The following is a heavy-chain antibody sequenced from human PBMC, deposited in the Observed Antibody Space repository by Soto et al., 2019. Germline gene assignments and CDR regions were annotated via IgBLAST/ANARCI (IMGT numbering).Heavy chain of an antibody. J-gene: IGHJ3*02. CDR3: AKRAYCSSTSCPYHDAFDI. V-gene: IGHV3-23*01. Sequence: GGSLRLSCAASGFTFSSYAMSWVRQAPGKGLEWVSAISGSGGSTYYADSVKGRFTISRDNSKNTLYLQMNSLRAEDTAVYYCAKRAYCSSTSCPYHDAFDIWGQGTRVTVSS. CDR2: ISGSGGST. D-gene: IGHD2-2*01. CDR1: GFTFSSYA.